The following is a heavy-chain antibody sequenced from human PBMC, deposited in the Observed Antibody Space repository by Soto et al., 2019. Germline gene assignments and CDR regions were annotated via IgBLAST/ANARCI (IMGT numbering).Heavy chain of an antibody. J-gene: IGHJ4*02. V-gene: IGHV3-30*18. CDR2: ISYDGSNK. CDR3: AKDGGRGRWLQSQPDC. D-gene: IGHD3-16*01. Sequence: PGGSLRLSCAASGFTFSSYGMHWVRQAPGKGLEWVAVISYDGSNKYYADSVKGRFTISRDNSKNTLYLQMNSLRAEDTAVYYCAKDGGRGRWLQSQPDCWGQGTLVTVSS. CDR1: GFTFSSYG.